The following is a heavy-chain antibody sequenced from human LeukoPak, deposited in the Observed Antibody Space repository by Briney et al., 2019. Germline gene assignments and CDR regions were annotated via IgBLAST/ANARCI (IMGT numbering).Heavy chain of an antibody. CDR1: GFTFSSYA. Sequence: GGSLRLSCSASGFTFSSYAMRWVRQAPGKGLEYVSTISSSGGSTYYADSVKGRFTISRDNSKNTLYLQMSSLRAEDTAVYYCVKRPYCGGDCYYFDYWGQGTLVTVSS. CDR3: VKRPYCGGDCYYFDY. D-gene: IGHD2-21*02. CDR2: ISSSGGST. V-gene: IGHV3-64D*06. J-gene: IGHJ4*02.